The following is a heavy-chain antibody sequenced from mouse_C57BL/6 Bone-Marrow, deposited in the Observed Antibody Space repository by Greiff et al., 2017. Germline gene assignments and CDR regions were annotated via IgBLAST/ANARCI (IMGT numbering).Heavy chain of an antibody. D-gene: IGHD2-13*01. V-gene: IGHV5-9*01. CDR2: ISGGGGNT. J-gene: IGHJ2*01. CDR3: ARQTYSDPDY. CDR1: GFTFSSYT. Sequence: EVKLVESGGGLVKPGGSLKLSCAASGFTFSSYTMSWVRQTPEKRLEWVATISGGGGNTYYPDSVKGRFTISRDNAKNTLYLQMSSLRSEDTALYYCARQTYSDPDYWGQGTTLTVSS.